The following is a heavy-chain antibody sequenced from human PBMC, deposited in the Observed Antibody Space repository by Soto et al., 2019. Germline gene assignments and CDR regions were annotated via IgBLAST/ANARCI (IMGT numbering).Heavy chain of an antibody. CDR2: IYNSGIT. V-gene: IGHV4-30-4*01. CDR1: GGSISSGDYS. J-gene: IGHJ5*02. CDR3: ARGVTVFGLVSRFWFDP. Sequence: SETLSLTCTVSGGSISSGDYSWSWVRQSPGKGLEWIGHIYNSGITYYNPSLKSRVVISIDTSRNQFSLRLNSLTAADRAVYFCARGVTVFGLVSRFWFDPWGQATVVTVS. D-gene: IGHD3-3*01.